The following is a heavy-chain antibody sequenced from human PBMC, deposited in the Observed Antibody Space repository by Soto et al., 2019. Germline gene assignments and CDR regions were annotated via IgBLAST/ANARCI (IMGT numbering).Heavy chain of an antibody. CDR1: GLSLSTSGVG. J-gene: IGHJ4*02. D-gene: IGHD7-27*01. Sequence: QITLKESGPTLVKPTQTLTLTCTSSGLSLSTSGVGVGWIRQPPGKALEWLALIYWDDDKRYSPSLKSRLTISKDTSKNQVVLTMTNMDPVDTATYYCAHSLIPNWGSRGAFDYWGQGTLVTVS. CDR2: IYWDDDK. V-gene: IGHV2-5*02. CDR3: AHSLIPNWGSRGAFDY.